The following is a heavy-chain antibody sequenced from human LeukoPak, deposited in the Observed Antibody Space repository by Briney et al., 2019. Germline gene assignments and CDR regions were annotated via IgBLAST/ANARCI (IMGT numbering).Heavy chain of an antibody. CDR2: ISSSGSTI. J-gene: IGHJ6*03. CDR1: GFTFSSYE. CDR3: ASNDYGDYGSYMDV. D-gene: IGHD4-17*01. V-gene: IGHV3-48*03. Sequence: GGSLRLSCAASGFTFSSYEMNWVRQAPGKGLEWVSYISSSGSTIYYADSVKGRFTISRDNAKNSLYLQMNSLRAEDTAVYYCASNDYGDYGSYMDVWGKGTTVTVSS.